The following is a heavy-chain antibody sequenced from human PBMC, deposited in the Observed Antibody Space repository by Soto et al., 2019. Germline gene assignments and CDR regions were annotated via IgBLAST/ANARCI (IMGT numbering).Heavy chain of an antibody. J-gene: IGHJ4*02. CDR1: GFIVNNNY. CDR3: ETGASGYYYVSAYGRRGAVDY. CDR2: IYTAGST. V-gene: IGHV3-66*01. Sequence: VQLVESGGGLVQPGGSLRLSCAVSGFIVNNNYMSWVRQAPGKGLEWVSVIYTAGSTYYADSGKGRFTISRDNSKNTLYLKMNSIRPEDTTIYYFETGASGYYYVSAYGRRGAVDYWGQGTLVTVSS. D-gene: IGHD5-12*01.